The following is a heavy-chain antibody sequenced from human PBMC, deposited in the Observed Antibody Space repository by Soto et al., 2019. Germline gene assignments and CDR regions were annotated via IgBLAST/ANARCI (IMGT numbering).Heavy chain of an antibody. CDR2: IYHSGST. Sequence: ASETLSLTCAVSGGSISSGGYSWSWIRQPPGKGLEWIGYIYHSGSTYYNPSLKSRVTISVDRSKNQFSLKLSSVTAADAAVYYCARVNLKLGMELVDVWGQGTTVTVAS. V-gene: IGHV4-30-2*01. J-gene: IGHJ6*02. CDR3: ARVNLKLGMELVDV. CDR1: GGSISSGGYS. D-gene: IGHD7-27*01.